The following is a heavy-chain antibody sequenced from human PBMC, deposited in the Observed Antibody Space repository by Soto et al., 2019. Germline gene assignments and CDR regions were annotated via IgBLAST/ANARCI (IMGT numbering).Heavy chain of an antibody. CDR1: VGSISSSSYY. J-gene: IGHJ5*02. D-gene: IGHD6-13*01. Sequence: AETLSLTCTVSVGSISSSSYYCFWIRQPPGKGLEWIGSIYYSGSTYYNPSLKSRVTISVDTSKNQFSLKLSSVTAADTAVYYCARLSGNAYWFDPWGQGTLVTSPQ. V-gene: IGHV4-39*01. CDR3: ARLSGNAYWFDP. CDR2: IYYSGST.